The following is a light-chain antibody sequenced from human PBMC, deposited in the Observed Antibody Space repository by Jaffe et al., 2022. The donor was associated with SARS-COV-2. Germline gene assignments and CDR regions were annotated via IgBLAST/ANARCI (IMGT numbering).Light chain of an antibody. J-gene: IGKJ3*01. CDR3: QQSYSIPFT. CDR2: AAS. CDR1: QSISNS. V-gene: IGKV1-39*01. Sequence: DIQMTQSPSSLSASVGDRVTITCRASQSISNSLNWYQQKPGKAPKLLIYAASSLHSGVPSRFSGSGSATDFTLSISSLQPEDFATYYCQQSYSIPFTFGPGTKVDIK.